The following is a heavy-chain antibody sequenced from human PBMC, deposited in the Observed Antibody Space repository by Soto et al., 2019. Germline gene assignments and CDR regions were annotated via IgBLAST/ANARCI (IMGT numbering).Heavy chain of an antibody. D-gene: IGHD1-1*01. J-gene: IGHJ4*02. Sequence: ASVKVSCKDSGYTYTSNGISWVRQAPGQGLEWMGWISAYNGNTNYAQKLQGRVTMTTDTSTSTAYMELRSLRSDDTAVYYCARWTGTDDFDYWGQGTLVTVSS. CDR1: GYTYTSNG. CDR3: ARWTGTDDFDY. V-gene: IGHV1-18*01. CDR2: ISAYNGNT.